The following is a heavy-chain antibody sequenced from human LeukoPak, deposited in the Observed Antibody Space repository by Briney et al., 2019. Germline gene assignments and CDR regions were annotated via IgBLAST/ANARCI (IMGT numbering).Heavy chain of an antibody. D-gene: IGHD6-19*01. V-gene: IGHV3-43D*03. CDR2: ISWDGGST. Sequence: GGSLRLSCAASGFTFDDYAMHWVRQAPGKGLEWVSLISWDGGSTYYADSVKGRFTISRDNSKNSLYLQMNSLRAEDTALYYCAKDIKSGIAVAGGFDYWGQGTLVTVSS. CDR3: AKDIKSGIAVAGGFDY. J-gene: IGHJ4*02. CDR1: GFTFDDYA.